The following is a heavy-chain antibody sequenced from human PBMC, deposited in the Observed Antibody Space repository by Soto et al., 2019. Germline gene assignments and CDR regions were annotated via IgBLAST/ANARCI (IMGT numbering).Heavy chain of an antibody. V-gene: IGHV2-5*02. CDR2: IYWDDDK. D-gene: IGHD3-16*01. J-gene: IGHJ4*01. CDR3: AHRRRGSYFNY. CDR1: GFSLSTSGVG. Sequence: QITLKESGPTLVKPTQTLTLTYTFSGFSLSTSGVGVGWIRQPPGKALEWLALIYWDDDKRYSPSLKRRLTTTQNPSKNQVDLTMTNLDPVDKATYYCAHRRRGSYFNYWRHGTPVTVSS.